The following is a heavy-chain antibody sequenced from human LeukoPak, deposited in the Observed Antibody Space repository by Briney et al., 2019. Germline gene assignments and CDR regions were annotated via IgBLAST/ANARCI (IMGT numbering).Heavy chain of an antibody. CDR3: AKAVTYYDFWSGYPGGDFDY. J-gene: IGHJ4*02. CDR1: GFTFDDYA. V-gene: IGHV3-9*01. Sequence: PGRSLRLSCAASGFTFDDYAMHWVRQAPGKGLEWVSGISWNSGSIGYADSVKGRFTISRDNSKNTLYLQMNSLRAEDTAVYYCAKAVTYYDFWSGYPGGDFDYWGQGTLVTVSS. D-gene: IGHD3-3*01. CDR2: ISWNSGSI.